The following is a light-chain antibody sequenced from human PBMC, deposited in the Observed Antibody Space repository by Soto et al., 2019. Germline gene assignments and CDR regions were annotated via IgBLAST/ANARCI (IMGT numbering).Light chain of an antibody. CDR3: QHYGSSNT. Sequence: ETVLTQSPGTLSLSPGERATLSCRASQSVSSTYLAWYQQKPGQAPRLLIYGASSRATGIPDRVSGSVSGTDFTLTISRLEPEDFAVYYCQHYGSSNTFGQGTKLEIK. CDR2: GAS. J-gene: IGKJ2*01. CDR1: QSVSSTY. V-gene: IGKV3-20*01.